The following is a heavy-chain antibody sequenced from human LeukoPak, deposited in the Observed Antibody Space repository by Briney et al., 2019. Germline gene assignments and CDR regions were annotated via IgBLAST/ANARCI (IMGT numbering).Heavy chain of an antibody. V-gene: IGHV3-30*01. CDR2: ISFDGSNK. CDR1: GFTFSSYA. CDR3: AREVISGAGTSWFDP. Sequence: GGSLRLSCAASGFTFSSYAMHWVRQAPGRGLEWVAVISFDGSNKYYADSVKGRLTISRDNSKNTLYLQMNSLRAEDTAVYYCAREVISGAGTSWFDPWGQGTLVTVSS. D-gene: IGHD6-19*01. J-gene: IGHJ5*02.